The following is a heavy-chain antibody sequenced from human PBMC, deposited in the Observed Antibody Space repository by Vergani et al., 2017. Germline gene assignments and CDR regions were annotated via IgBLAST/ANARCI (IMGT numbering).Heavy chain of an antibody. CDR1: GFTFSSYS. V-gene: IGHV3-21*01. CDR2: ISSSSSYI. Sequence: EVQLLESGGGLVQPGGSLRLSCAASGFTFSSYSMNWVRQAPGKGLEWVSSISSSSSYISYADSGKGRFTLSRDNAKTSLYLQMNSLRAEDTAVYYCAREAGYCSSTSCYMVDYWGQGTLVTVSS. D-gene: IGHD2-2*03. J-gene: IGHJ4*02. CDR3: AREAGYCSSTSCYMVDY.